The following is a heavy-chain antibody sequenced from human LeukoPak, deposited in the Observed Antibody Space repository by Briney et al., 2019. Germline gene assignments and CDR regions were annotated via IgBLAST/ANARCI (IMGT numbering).Heavy chain of an antibody. CDR3: ARAEGSRLDP. CDR1: DGSISPYY. J-gene: IGHJ5*02. V-gene: IGHV4-59*01. Sequence: SETLSLTCTVSDGSISPYYWSWVRQPPGKEPQWIGHIYYSGTTDYSPSLKSRVTISVDTSKNQFSLKLRSVTAADSAVYYCARAEGSRLDPWGQGILVTVSS. CDR2: IYYSGTT.